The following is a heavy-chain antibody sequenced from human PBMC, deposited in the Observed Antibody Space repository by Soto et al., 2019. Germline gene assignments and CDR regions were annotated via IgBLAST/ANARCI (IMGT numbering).Heavy chain of an antibody. CDR2: SHNSGTT. J-gene: IGHJ4*02. D-gene: IGHD5-18*01. Sequence: SETLSLTCNLSGGSANSDNYYWTWVRQPPGKGLKWIAKSHNSGTTNYNPSLQNRVTISVDTSKNQFSLRLASVTAADAALYYCARDIRGFSRALDYWGRGTPVTVS. CDR3: ARDIRGFSRALDY. CDR1: GGSANSDNYY. V-gene: IGHV4-61*01.